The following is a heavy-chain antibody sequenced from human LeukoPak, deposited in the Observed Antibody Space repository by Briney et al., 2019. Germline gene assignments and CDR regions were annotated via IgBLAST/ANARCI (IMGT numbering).Heavy chain of an antibody. J-gene: IGHJ6*03. CDR2: IYYSGST. D-gene: IGHD3-22*01. V-gene: IGHV4-38-2*02. CDR3: ARGRSITMIVVVISRADYMDV. Sequence: SETLSLTCTVSGYSISSGYYWGWIRQPPGKGLEWIGSIYYSGSTYYNPSLKSRVTISVDTSKNQFSLKLSSVTAADTAVYYCARGRSITMIVVVISRADYMDVWGKGTTVTVSS. CDR1: GYSISSGYY.